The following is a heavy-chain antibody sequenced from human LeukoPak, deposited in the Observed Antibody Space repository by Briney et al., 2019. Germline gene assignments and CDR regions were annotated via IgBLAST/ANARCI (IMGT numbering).Heavy chain of an antibody. D-gene: IGHD5-12*01. J-gene: IGHJ4*02. CDR2: ISWDGGST. CDR3: AKGGLRSPVDY. CDR1: GFTFDDYT. V-gene: IGHV3-43*01. Sequence: GGPLRLSCAASGFTFDDYTMHWVRQAPGKGLEWVSLISWDGGSTYYADSVKGRFTISRDNSKNSLYLQMNSLRTEDTALYYCAKGGLRSPVDYWGQGTLVTVSS.